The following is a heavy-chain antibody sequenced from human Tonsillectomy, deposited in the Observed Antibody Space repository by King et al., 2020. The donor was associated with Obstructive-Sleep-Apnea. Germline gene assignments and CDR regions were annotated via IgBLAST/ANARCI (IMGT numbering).Heavy chain of an antibody. D-gene: IGHD3-16*01. CDR2: ISISTSTI. V-gene: IGHV3-48*04. CDR1: GITFSSYS. Sequence: EVQLVESGGGLVQPGGSLRLSCAASGITFSSYSMNWVRQAPGKGLEWVSYISISTSTIYYADSVKGRFTISRDNAKNSLYLQMNSLRAEDTAVYYCATGGPDAFDFWGRGTMVTVSS. CDR3: ATGGPDAFDF. J-gene: IGHJ3*01.